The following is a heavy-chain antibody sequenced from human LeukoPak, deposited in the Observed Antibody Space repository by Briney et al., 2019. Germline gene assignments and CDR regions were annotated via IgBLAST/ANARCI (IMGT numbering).Heavy chain of an antibody. CDR2: ISGSGGST. J-gene: IGHJ4*02. Sequence: PGGSLRLSCVSSGFSFSNYAMSWVRQAPGKGLEWVSSISGSGGSTHYADSVKGRFTISRDKTKNTLYLQMNSLRAEDTAVYYCAKSAYYDASGYYREYYLDYRGQGTLVTVSS. CDR3: AKSAYYDASGYYREYYLDY. V-gene: IGHV3-23*01. D-gene: IGHD3-22*01. CDR1: GFSFSNYA.